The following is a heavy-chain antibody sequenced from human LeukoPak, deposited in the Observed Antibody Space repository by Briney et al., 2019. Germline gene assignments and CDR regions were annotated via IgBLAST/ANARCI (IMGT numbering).Heavy chain of an antibody. Sequence: ASVKVSCKASGGTFSSYAISWVRQAPGQGLEWMGGIIPIFGTANYAQRFQGRVTITADESTSTAYMELSSLRSEDTAVYYCARARPRGTGDFDYWGQGTLVTVSS. J-gene: IGHJ4*02. CDR2: IIPIFGTA. V-gene: IGHV1-69*13. CDR1: GGTFSSYA. CDR3: ARARPRGTGDFDY. D-gene: IGHD3-10*01.